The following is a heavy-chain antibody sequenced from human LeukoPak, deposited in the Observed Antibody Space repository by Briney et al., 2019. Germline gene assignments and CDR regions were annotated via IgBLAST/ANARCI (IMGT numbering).Heavy chain of an antibody. Sequence: SETLSLTCTVSGGSISSYYWSWIRQPPGKGLEWIGYIYYSGSTNYNPSLKSRVTISVDTSKHQFSLKLSSVTAADTAVYYCARLRAVAGNWFDPWGQGTLVTVSS. J-gene: IGHJ5*02. V-gene: IGHV4-59*01. CDR1: GGSISSYY. D-gene: IGHD6-19*01. CDR3: ARLRAVAGNWFDP. CDR2: IYYSGST.